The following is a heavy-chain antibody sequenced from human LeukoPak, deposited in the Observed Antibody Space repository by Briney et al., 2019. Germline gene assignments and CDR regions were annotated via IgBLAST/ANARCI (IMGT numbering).Heavy chain of an antibody. D-gene: IGHD2-15*01. CDR3: ARDLYPDAFDI. V-gene: IGHV4-39*02. Sequence: SETLSLTCTVSGGSISSSSHYWGWIRQPPGKGLEWIGSIYYSGDTYYNPSLKSRVTTFVDTSKSQFSLRLSSVTAADTAVYYCARDLYPDAFDIWGQGTMVTVSS. CDR2: IYYSGDT. CDR1: GGSISSSSHY. J-gene: IGHJ3*02.